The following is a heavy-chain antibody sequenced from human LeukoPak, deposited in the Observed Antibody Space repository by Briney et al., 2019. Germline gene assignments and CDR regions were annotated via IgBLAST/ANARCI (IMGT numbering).Heavy chain of an antibody. Sequence: GGSLRLSCAASGFTFDDYAMHWVRQAPGKGLEWVSGISWNSGSIGYADSVKGRFTISRDNAKNSLYLQMNSLRAEDTALYYCARDAWSNSRENWFDPWGQGTLVTVSS. J-gene: IGHJ5*02. CDR1: GFTFDDYA. V-gene: IGHV3-9*01. CDR2: ISWNSGSI. CDR3: ARDAWSNSRENWFDP. D-gene: IGHD6-13*01.